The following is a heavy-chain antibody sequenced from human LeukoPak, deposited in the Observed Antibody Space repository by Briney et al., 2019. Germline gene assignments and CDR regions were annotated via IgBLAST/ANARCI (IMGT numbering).Heavy chain of an antibody. CDR1: GFTVSSNY. J-gene: IGHJ6*03. CDR3: ARVVVVAANYYYYYMDV. Sequence: PGGSLRLSCAASGFTVSSNYMSWVRQAPGKGLEWVANIKQDGSEKYYVDSVKGRFTISRDNAKNSLYLQMNSLRAEDTAVYYCARVVVVAANYYYYYMDVWGKGTTVTVSS. D-gene: IGHD2-15*01. V-gene: IGHV3-7*01. CDR2: IKQDGSEK.